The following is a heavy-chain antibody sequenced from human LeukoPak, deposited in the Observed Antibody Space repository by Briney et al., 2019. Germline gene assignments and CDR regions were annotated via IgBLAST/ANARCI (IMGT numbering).Heavy chain of an antibody. V-gene: IGHV3-66*02. CDR1: GFTVSSNY. Sequence: PGGSLRLSCAASGFTVSSNYMSWVRQAPGKGLEWVSVIYSGGSTYYADSVKGRFTISRDNSKNTLYLQMNSLRAEDTAVYYCARDGVVPAPYYYNMDVWGKGTTVTVSS. CDR3: ARDGVVPAPYYYNMDV. J-gene: IGHJ6*03. D-gene: IGHD2-2*01. CDR2: IYSGGST.